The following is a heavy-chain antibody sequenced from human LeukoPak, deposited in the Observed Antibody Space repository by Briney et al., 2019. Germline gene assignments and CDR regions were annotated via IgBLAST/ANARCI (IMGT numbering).Heavy chain of an antibody. Sequence: SETLSLTCAVYGGSFSGYYWSWIRQPPGKGLEWIGEINHSGSTNYNPSLKSRVTISVDTSKDQFSLKLSSMTAADTAVYYCARGAPISIFGVVITHRAYFDYWGQGTLVTVSS. V-gene: IGHV4-34*01. J-gene: IGHJ4*02. CDR2: INHSGST. D-gene: IGHD3-3*01. CDR1: GGSFSGYY. CDR3: ARGAPISIFGVVITHRAYFDY.